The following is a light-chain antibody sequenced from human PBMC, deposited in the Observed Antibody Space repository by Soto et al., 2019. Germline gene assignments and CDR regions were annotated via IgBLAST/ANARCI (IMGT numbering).Light chain of an antibody. CDR2: GPS. CDR3: HQNNNWPPGT. J-gene: IGKJ1*01. CDR1: QNILRT. V-gene: IGKV3D-15*01. Sequence: VMTQSPVTLSVSPGETATLSCKASQNILRTLAWYQQKPGQPPRLLIYGPSTRVTGIPARFSGNGSGTEFTLTISSLQSEDFAVYYCHQNNNWPPGTFGQGTKVEV.